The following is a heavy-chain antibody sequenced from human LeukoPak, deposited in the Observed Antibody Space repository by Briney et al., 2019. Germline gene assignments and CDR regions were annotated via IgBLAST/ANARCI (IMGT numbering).Heavy chain of an antibody. Sequence: PGGSLRLSCAASGFTFSSYAMSWVRQAPGKGLDWLAFIRYDGSIKDHADSVKGRFTISRDNSKNTLFLQMNSLRDEDTAMYYCAKVSPISPSGYLDYWGQGTPVTVSS. CDR1: GFTFSSYA. V-gene: IGHV3-30*02. J-gene: IGHJ4*02. D-gene: IGHD3-3*01. CDR3: AKVSPISPSGYLDY. CDR2: IRYDGSIK.